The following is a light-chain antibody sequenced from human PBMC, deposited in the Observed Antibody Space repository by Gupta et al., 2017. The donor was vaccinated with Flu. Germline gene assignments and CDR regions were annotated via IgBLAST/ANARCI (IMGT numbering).Light chain of an antibody. CDR1: HDISNN. J-gene: IGKJ4*01. CDR3: QQYNRYPHT. V-gene: IGKV1-16*02. Sequence: DIQISQSPSSLSASVGDRVTITCRASHDISNNLAWCQQRPGKAPKSLIYAASSLQSAAPSKFSGGGFGADFTLTISILQDEDFATYYCQQYNRYPHTFGGGTKVEIK. CDR2: AAS.